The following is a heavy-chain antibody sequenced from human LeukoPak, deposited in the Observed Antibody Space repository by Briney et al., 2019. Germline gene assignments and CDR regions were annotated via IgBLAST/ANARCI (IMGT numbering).Heavy chain of an antibody. D-gene: IGHD4-17*01. CDR3: ARDGGAPGYFDL. CDR1: GYTLTSYY. J-gene: IGHJ2*01. V-gene: IGHV1-46*01. CDR2: INPSGGST. Sequence: GASVKLSCKASGYTLTSYYMHWVRQAPGQGLEGMGIINPSGGSTSYAQEFQGRVTMTRDTSTSTVYMELSSLTSEDTAVYYCARDGGAPGYFDLCGRGTLVTVSS.